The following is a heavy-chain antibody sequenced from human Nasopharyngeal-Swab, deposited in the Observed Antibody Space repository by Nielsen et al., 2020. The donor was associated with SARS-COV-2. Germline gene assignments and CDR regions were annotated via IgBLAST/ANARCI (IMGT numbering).Heavy chain of an antibody. CDR2: ITHSGST. CDR1: GGSFSGYY. J-gene: IGHJ4*02. Sequence: SETLSLTCAVYGGSFSGYYWSWIRQPPGKGLEWIGEITHSGSTNYNPSLKSRVTISIDTSKNQFSLKLNSVTAADTAVYYCARIGCSGGSCYCDYWGQGTLVTVSS. D-gene: IGHD2-15*01. V-gene: IGHV4-34*01. CDR3: ARIGCSGGSCYCDY.